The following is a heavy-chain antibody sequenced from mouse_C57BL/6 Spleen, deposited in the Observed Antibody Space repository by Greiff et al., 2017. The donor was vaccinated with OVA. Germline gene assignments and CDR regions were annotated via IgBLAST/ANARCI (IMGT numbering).Heavy chain of an antibody. CDR3: ARSIWDGGDN. CDR2: IYPGDGDT. V-gene: IGHV1-82*01. Sequence: VQLQQSGPELVKPGASVKISCKASGYAFSSSWMNWVKQRPGKGLEWIGRIYPGDGDTNYNGKFKGKATLTADKSSSTAYMQLSSLTPEDSAVYFSARSIWDGGDNWGEGTTLTVSS. J-gene: IGHJ2*01. CDR1: GYAFSSSW. D-gene: IGHD4-1*01.